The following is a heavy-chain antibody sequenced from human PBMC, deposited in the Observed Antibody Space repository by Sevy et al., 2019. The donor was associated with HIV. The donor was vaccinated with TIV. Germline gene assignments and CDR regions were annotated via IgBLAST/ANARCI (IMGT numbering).Heavy chain of an antibody. CDR2: INPSSGGT. CDR3: ARELDDFWSGYQF. J-gene: IGHJ4*02. V-gene: IGHV1-2*02. Sequence: ASVKVSCKASGYSFTGYFIHWVRQASGQGLEWMGWINPSSGGTMSAQKFHDKVTMTRDTSINTAYLELSRLRSDDTAVYYCARELDDFWSGYQFWGQGTLVTVSS. CDR1: GYSFTGYF. D-gene: IGHD3-3*01.